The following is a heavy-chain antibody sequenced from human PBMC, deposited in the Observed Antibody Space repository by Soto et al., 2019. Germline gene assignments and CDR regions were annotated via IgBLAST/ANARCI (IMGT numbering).Heavy chain of an antibody. CDR3: ASKLQVDYYYGMDV. CDR1: GLTFSSYA. Sequence: GRSLRLSCVASGLTFSSYAMRWVRQAPGKGLEWVSAISGRGGSTYYADSVKGRFTISRDNSKKTLYLQMNSLRAEDTGVYYCASKLQVDYYYGMDVWGQGTTVTVSS. CDR2: ISGRGGST. J-gene: IGHJ6*02. D-gene: IGHD1-26*01. V-gene: IGHV3-23*01.